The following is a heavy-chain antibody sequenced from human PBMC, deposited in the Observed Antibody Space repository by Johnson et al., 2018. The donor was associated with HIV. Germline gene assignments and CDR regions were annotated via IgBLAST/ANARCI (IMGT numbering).Heavy chain of an antibody. J-gene: IGHJ3*02. D-gene: IGHD6-6*01. V-gene: IGHV3-74*02. CDR3: ARAQLLADDAFNN. CDR2: INSDGRSS. CDR1: GFTFSSYW. Sequence: VQLVESGGGVVRPGGSLRLSCAASGFTFSSYWMHWVRQAPGKGLVWVSRINSDGRSSSYADSVKGRFTISRDNAKNTLYLQLNSLRVEDTAIYYCARAQLLADDAFNNWGQGTMVTVSS.